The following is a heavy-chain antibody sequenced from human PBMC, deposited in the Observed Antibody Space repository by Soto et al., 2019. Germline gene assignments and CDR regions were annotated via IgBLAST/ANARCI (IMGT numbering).Heavy chain of an antibody. Sequence: ASVKVSCKASGYTFTGYYMHWVRQAPGQGLEWMGWINPNSGGTNYAQKFQGRVTMTRDTSISTAYMELSRLRSDDTAVYYCARDPPRIAAAGNYWGQGTLVTVS. V-gene: IGHV1-2*02. D-gene: IGHD6-13*01. CDR3: ARDPPRIAAAGNY. CDR1: GYTFTGYY. CDR2: INPNSGGT. J-gene: IGHJ4*02.